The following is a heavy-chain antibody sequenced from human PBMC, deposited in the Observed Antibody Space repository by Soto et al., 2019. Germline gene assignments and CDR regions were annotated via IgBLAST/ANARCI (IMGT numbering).Heavy chain of an antibody. CDR1: GGSISRGGYY. CDR3: ARSRGIVAEHDY. CDR2: IYYSGST. V-gene: IGHV4-31*03. D-gene: IGHD1-26*01. Sequence: QVQLQESGPGLVKPSQTLSLTCTVSGGSISRGGYYWSWIRQHPGKGLEWIGYIYYSGSTYYNPSLKSRVTISVDTSKNQFSLKLSSVTAADTAVYYCARSRGIVAEHDYWGQGTLVTVSS. J-gene: IGHJ4*02.